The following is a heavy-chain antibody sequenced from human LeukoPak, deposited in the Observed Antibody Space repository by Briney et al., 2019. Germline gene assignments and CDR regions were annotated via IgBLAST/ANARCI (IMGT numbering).Heavy chain of an antibody. D-gene: IGHD1/OR15-1a*01. Sequence: GASVKVSCKASGDTFISYAYSWVRQAPGQGPEWMGAIIPMSRTTHNAQNFQGRVTITSDESTRTVYMEVTSLRAEDTALYYCARSNNVFFAGDHWGQGTLVAVSS. CDR1: GDTFISYA. CDR2: IIPMSRTT. CDR3: ARSNNVFFAGDH. J-gene: IGHJ4*02. V-gene: IGHV1-69*13.